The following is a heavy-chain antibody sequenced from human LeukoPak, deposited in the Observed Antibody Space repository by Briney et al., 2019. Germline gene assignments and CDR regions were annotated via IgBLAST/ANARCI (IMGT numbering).Heavy chain of an antibody. V-gene: IGHV3-23*01. J-gene: IGHJ4*02. CDR3: AKKEDYGGNSELDY. CDR2: ISGSGGST. Sequence: GGSLRLSCAASGFTFSSYAMSWVRQAPGKGLEWVSAISGSGGSTYYADSVKGRFTISRGNSKNTLYLQMNSLRAEDTAVYYCAKKEDYGGNSELDYWGQGTLVTVSS. D-gene: IGHD4-23*01. CDR1: GFTFSSYA.